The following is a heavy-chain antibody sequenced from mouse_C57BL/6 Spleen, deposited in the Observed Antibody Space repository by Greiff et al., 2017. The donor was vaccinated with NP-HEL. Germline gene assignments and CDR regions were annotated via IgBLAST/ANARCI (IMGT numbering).Heavy chain of an antibody. CDR2: IDPSDSET. CDR3: ARSPYSNSFDY. D-gene: IGHD2-5*01. V-gene: IGHV1-52*01. CDR1: GYTFTSYW. J-gene: IGHJ2*01. Sequence: QVHVKQPGAELVRPGSSVKLSCKASGYTFTSYWMHWVKQRPIQGLEWIGNIDPSDSETHYNQKFKDKATLTVDKSSSTAYMQLSSLTSEDSAVYYCARSPYSNSFDYWGQGTTLTVSS.